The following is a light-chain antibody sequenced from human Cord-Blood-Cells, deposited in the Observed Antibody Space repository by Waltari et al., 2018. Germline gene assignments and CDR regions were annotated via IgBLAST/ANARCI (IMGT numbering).Light chain of an antibody. J-gene: IGLJ3*02. Sequence: QSVLTQPPSVSGAPGQRVTISCTGSSSNIGAGYAVHWYQQLPGTAPKLVIYGNSNRPSGVRDRFSGSKSGTSASLAITGLQAEDEADYYGQSYDSSLSGWVFGGGTKLTVL. CDR1: SSNIGAGYA. CDR2: GNS. CDR3: QSYDSSLSGWV. V-gene: IGLV1-40*01.